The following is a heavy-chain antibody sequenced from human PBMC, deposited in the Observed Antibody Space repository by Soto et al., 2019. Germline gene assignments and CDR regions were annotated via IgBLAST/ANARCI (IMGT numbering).Heavy chain of an antibody. J-gene: IGHJ3*02. CDR1: GFTFDDYA. CDR3: AKGGGEQQLLNDDAFDI. D-gene: IGHD6-13*01. Sequence: GGSLRLSCAASGFTFDDYAMHWVRQAPGKGLEWVSGISWNSGSIGYADSVKGRFTISRDNAKNSLYLQMNSLRAEDTALYYCAKGGGEQQLLNDDAFDIWGQGTMVTVSS. V-gene: IGHV3-9*01. CDR2: ISWNSGSI.